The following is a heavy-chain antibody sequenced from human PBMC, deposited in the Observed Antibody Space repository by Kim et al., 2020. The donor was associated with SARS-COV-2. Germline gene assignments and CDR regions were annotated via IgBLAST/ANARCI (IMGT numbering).Heavy chain of an antibody. Sequence: SETLSLTCTVSGGSISSYYWSWIRQPPGKGLEWIGYIYYSGSTNYNPSLKSRVTISVDTSKNQFSLKLSSVTAADTAVYYCARGECSSTSCYGDLDYWGQGTLVTVSS. CDR1: GGSISSYY. CDR3: ARGECSSTSCYGDLDY. J-gene: IGHJ4*02. V-gene: IGHV4-59*01. D-gene: IGHD2-2*01. CDR2: IYYSGST.